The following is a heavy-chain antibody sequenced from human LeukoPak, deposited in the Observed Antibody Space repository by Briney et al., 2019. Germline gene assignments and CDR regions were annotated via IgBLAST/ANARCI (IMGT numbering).Heavy chain of an antibody. CDR1: GFTFSSYG. CDR2: ISYDGSNK. J-gene: IGHJ4*02. D-gene: IGHD1-26*01. Sequence: GGSLRLSCAAYGFTFSSYGMHWVRQAPGKGLEWVAVISYDGSNKYYADSVKGRFTISRDNSKNTLYLQMNSLRAEDTAVYYCAKATSGSYGFTTDWGQGTLVTVSS. V-gene: IGHV3-30*18. CDR3: AKATSGSYGFTTD.